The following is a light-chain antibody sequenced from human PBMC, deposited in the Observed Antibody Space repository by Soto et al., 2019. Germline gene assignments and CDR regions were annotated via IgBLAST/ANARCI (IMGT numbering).Light chain of an antibody. V-gene: IGLV1-40*01. CDR3: SSYTSSGTLWV. CDR2: GNS. CDR1: SSNIGAGYD. Sequence: QSVLTQPPSVSGAPGQSVTISCTGSSSNIGAGYDVHWYQQFPGAAPKLLIYGNSNRPSGVPDRFSGSKSGTSASLAISGLLAEDEADYYCSSYTSSGTLWVFGGGTKLTVL. J-gene: IGLJ3*02.